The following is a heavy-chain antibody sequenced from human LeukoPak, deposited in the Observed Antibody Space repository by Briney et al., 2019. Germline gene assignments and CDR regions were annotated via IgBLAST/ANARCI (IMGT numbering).Heavy chain of an antibody. D-gene: IGHD5-12*01. CDR3: AKTSGYDSLRCYFDY. Sequence: GRSLRLSCAASGFTFSSYAMSWVRQAPGKGLEWVSAISGSGGSTYYADSVKGRFTISRDNSKNTLYLQMNSLRAEDTAVYYCAKTSGYDSLRCYFDYWGQGTLVTVSS. V-gene: IGHV3-23*01. CDR1: GFTFSSYA. J-gene: IGHJ4*02. CDR2: ISGSGGST.